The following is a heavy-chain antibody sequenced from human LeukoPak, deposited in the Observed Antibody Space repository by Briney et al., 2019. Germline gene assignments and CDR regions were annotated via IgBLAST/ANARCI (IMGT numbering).Heavy chain of an antibody. J-gene: IGHJ4*02. CDR2: INPNSGGT. V-gene: IGHV1-2*02. D-gene: IGHD6-13*01. CDR3: ASDWEEGSSWYWYYFDY. Sequence: ASVKVSCKASGYTFTGYYMHWVRQAPGQGLEWMGWINPNSGGTNYAQKFQGGVTMTRDTSISTAYMELSRLRSDDTAVYYCASDWEEGSSWYWYYFDYWGQGTLVTVSS. CDR1: GYTFTGYY.